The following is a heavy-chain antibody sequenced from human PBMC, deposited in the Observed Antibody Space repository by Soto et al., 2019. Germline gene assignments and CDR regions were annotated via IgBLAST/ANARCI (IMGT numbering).Heavy chain of an antibody. CDR3: ARDSGNLRVWAYFFHY. J-gene: IGHJ4*02. CDR1: GYTFTDYG. D-gene: IGHD7-27*01. CDR2: ISGYNGNT. Sequence: QVQLVQSGAKVKKPGASVKVSCKASGYTFTDYGISWVGQAPGQGLEWMGWISGYNGNTDYAQNFQGRVTMTTDTPTSSAYMELRGLRSDDTAIFFCARDSGNLRVWAYFFHYWGQGTLVTVSS. V-gene: IGHV1-18*01.